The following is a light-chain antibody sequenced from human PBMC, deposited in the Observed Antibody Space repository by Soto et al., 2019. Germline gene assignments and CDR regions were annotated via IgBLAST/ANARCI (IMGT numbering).Light chain of an antibody. Sequence: EIVLTQSPGTPSLSPGERATLSCRASQSVSSSYLVWYQQKPGQAPRLLIYGASSRATGIPDRFSGSGSGTDFTLTISRLEPEDFAVYYCQQYGSSQTFGQGTKVEIK. CDR3: QQYGSSQT. CDR1: QSVSSSY. CDR2: GAS. J-gene: IGKJ1*01. V-gene: IGKV3-20*01.